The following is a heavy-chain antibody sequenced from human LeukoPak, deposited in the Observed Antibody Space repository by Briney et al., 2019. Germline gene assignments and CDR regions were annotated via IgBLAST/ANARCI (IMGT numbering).Heavy chain of an antibody. CDR1: GFMFSDFA. J-gene: IGHJ6*02. CDR2: IRSKAYGGTT. D-gene: IGHD3-10*01. Sequence: GGALRLSCAASGFMFSDFAMSWVRQAPGKGLEWVGFIRSKAYGGTTEYAASVKGRFTISRDDSKSIAYLQMNSLKTEDTAVYYCTRDNPDLLWFGDPQGMDVWGQGTTVTVSS. V-gene: IGHV3-49*04. CDR3: TRDNPDLLWFGDPQGMDV.